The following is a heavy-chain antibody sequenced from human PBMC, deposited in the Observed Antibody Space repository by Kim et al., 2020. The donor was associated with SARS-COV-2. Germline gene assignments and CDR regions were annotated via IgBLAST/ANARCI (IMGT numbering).Heavy chain of an antibody. D-gene: IGHD6-13*01. V-gene: IGHV4-34*01. Sequence: LKSRVTRSGDTSKNQFSLKLSSVTAADTAVYYCARGLASSWYPYYYGMDVWGQGTTVTVSS. CDR3: ARGLASSWYPYYYGMDV. J-gene: IGHJ6*02.